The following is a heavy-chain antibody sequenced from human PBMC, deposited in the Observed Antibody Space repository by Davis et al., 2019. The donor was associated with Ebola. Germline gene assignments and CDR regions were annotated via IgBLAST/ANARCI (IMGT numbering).Heavy chain of an antibody. CDR2: VTSSGGGP. V-gene: IGHV3-23*01. CDR3: AKGGSGWPSDYSYGMGV. D-gene: IGHD6-19*01. Sequence: GGSLRLSCAASGFTFGSYAMTWARQAPGKGLEWVSAVTSSGGGPYYTDSVRGRFTISRDNSKNTLYLQMTSLRVDDPAVYFCAKGGSGWPSDYSYGMGVWGKGTTVTVSS. J-gene: IGHJ6*04. CDR1: GFTFGSYA.